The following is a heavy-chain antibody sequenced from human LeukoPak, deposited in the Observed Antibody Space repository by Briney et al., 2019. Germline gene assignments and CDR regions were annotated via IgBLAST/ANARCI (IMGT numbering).Heavy chain of an antibody. Sequence: PGGSLRLSCAASGFTFSSYSMNWVRQAPGKGLEWVSSISSSSSYVYYADSVKGRFTISRDNAKNSLYLQMNSLRAEDTAVYYCARERGYSYGYSDSWGQGTLVTVSS. V-gene: IGHV3-21*01. J-gene: IGHJ4*02. CDR2: ISSSSSYV. CDR3: ARERGYSYGYSDS. D-gene: IGHD5-18*01. CDR1: GFTFSSYS.